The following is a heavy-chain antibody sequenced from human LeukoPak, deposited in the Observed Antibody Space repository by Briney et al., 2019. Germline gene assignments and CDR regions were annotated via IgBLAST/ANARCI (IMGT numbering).Heavy chain of an antibody. CDR2: ISSSSSYI. J-gene: IGHJ1*01. CDR1: GFTLSSYS. V-gene: IGHV3-21*01. CDR3: LYGGYFQH. D-gene: IGHD3-16*01. Sequence: KSGGSLRLSCAASGFTLSSYSMNWVRQAPGKGLEWVSCISSSSSYIYYADSVKGRFTISRDNAKNSLYLQMNSLRAEDTAVYFCLYGGYFQHWGQGTLVTVSS.